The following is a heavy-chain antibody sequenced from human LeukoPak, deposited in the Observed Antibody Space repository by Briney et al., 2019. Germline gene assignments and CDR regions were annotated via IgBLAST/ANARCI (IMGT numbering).Heavy chain of an antibody. Sequence: ASVKVSCKASGYPFTSYGFNWVRQAPGQGLEWLGYISPFNGDADYAQKLQDRVTMTTDTSTTTVYMELRGLRSDDTAVYYCARGSGTEYDSSGYYLEWGHGNLVTASS. J-gene: IGHJ4*01. D-gene: IGHD3-22*01. CDR3: ARGSGTEYDSSGYYLE. CDR1: GYPFTSYG. CDR2: ISPFNGDA. V-gene: IGHV1-18*01.